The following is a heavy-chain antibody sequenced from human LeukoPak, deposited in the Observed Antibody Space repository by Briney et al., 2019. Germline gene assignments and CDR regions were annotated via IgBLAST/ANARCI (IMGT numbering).Heavy chain of an antibody. J-gene: IGHJ4*02. D-gene: IGHD6-13*01. V-gene: IGHV4-34*01. CDR1: GGSFSGYY. CDR2: INHSGST. CDR3: ARGGIIAAFGY. Sequence: SETLSLTCAVYGGSFSGYYWSWIRQPPGKGLEWIGEINHSGSTNYNPSLKSRVTISVDTSKNQFSLKLSSVTAADTAVYYCARGGIIAAFGYWGQGTLVTVYS.